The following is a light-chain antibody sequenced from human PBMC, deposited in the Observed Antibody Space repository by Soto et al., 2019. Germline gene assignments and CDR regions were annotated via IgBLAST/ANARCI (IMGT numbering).Light chain of an antibody. Sequence: FVGRRVVVTGRASQSISSWLAWYQQKPGKAPKLLIYDASSLESGVQSRFSGSGSGTELTLTISSLQQDDFATYYCQQYNSIRGTFGQGTKVDIK. CDR2: DAS. CDR3: QQYNSIRGT. CDR1: QSISSW. V-gene: IGKV1-5*01. J-gene: IGKJ1*01.